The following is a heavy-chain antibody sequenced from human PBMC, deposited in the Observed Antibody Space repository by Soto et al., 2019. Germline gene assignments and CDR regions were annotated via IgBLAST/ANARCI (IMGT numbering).Heavy chain of an antibody. Sequence: QVQLVQSGAEVKRPGASVKVSCKTPGNFCSKFGISWVRQAPGQGLEWMGWINGHTGSTNYAPKFRGRVTMTTDTSTGILYMELSSLTSDDTAVYYCGIDGDQWDPRYLDYWGQGTLVSV. CDR3: GIDGDQWDPRYLDY. V-gene: IGHV1-18*01. J-gene: IGHJ4*02. CDR2: INGHTGST. CDR1: GNFCSKFG. D-gene: IGHD1-26*01.